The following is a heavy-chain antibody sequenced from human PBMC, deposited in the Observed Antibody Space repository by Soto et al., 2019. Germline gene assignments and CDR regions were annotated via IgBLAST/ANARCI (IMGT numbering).Heavy chain of an antibody. CDR1: GITFSSYA. J-gene: IGHJ6*03. Sequence: EVQLLESGGGLVQPGGSLRLSCAASGITFSSYAMSWVRQAPGKGLEWVSAISGSGGSTYYADSVKGRFTISRDNSKNTLYLQMNSLRAEDTAIYYCARGSRYYYGSGSPNYYYYYYMYVWGKGTTVTVSS. CDR2: ISGSGGST. D-gene: IGHD3-10*01. CDR3: ARGSRYYYGSGSPNYYYYYYMYV. V-gene: IGHV3-23*01.